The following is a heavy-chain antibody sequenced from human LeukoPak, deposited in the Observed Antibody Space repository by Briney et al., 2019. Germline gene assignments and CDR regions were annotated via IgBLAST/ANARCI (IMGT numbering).Heavy chain of an antibody. CDR1: GNSINRGYY. J-gene: IGHJ4*02. CDR2: FYHSVST. Sequence: SETLSLTCTVSGNSINRGYYWGWIRQPPGKGLEWIGSFYHSVSTYYNPSLKSRVTISADTSKNQFSLKLSSVTAADTAVYYCARDMRGGNSYYFDSWGQGTLVTDSS. D-gene: IGHD4-23*01. CDR3: ARDMRGGNSYYFDS. V-gene: IGHV4-38-2*02.